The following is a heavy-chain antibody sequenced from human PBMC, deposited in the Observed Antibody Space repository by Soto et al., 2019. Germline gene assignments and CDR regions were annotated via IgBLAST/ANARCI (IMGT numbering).Heavy chain of an antibody. CDR1: GFRFGSYA. Sequence: GGSLRLSCAASGFRFGSYAMSWVRQAPGKGLEFVSVISGTGGSTRHAESVRGRFTTSRDNSRNTVYLQMTSLRAEDTAVYFCEKEGAPYDGNHHYFDYGGQGSLVTVPS. CDR3: EKEGAPYDGNHHYFDY. D-gene: IGHD2-21*01. J-gene: IGHJ4*02. V-gene: IGHV3-23*01. CDR2: ISGTGGST.